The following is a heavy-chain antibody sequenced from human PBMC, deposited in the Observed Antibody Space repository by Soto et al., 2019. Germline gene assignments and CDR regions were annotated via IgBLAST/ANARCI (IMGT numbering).Heavy chain of an antibody. V-gene: IGHV3-30-3*01. Sequence: GGSLRLSCAASGFTFSSYAMHWVRQAPGKGLEWVAVISYDGRNIYYADSVKCRFTISRDNSKNTLYLQMNSLRAEDTAVYYCAREAKYWGQGTLVTVS. CDR2: ISYDGRNI. CDR1: GFTFSSYA. J-gene: IGHJ4*02. CDR3: AREAKY.